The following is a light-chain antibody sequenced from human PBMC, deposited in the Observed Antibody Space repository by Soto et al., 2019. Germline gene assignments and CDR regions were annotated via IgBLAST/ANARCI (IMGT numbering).Light chain of an antibody. CDR1: SSGVGSYNY. CDR2: EVS. Sequence: QSALTQPASVSGSPGQSITISCTGTSSGVGSYNYVSWYQQHPGKAPKLMIYEVSNRPSGVSDRFSGSKSGNTASLTISGLQAEDEADYYCSSYTNSNTYVFGTGTKVTVL. V-gene: IGLV2-14*01. J-gene: IGLJ1*01. CDR3: SSYTNSNTYV.